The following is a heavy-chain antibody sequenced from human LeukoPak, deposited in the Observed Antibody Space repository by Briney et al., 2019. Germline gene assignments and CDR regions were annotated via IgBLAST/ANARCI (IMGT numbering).Heavy chain of an antibody. Sequence: PSETLSLTCTVSGDSISIYYWSWIRQPPGKGLEWIGYIYYSGSTNYNPSLKSRVTISLDTSKNQFSLKLNSVTAADTAVYYCARLGGAAAGTRWFDPWGQGTLVTVSS. CDR3: ARLGGAAAGTRWFDP. CDR1: GDSISIYY. CDR2: IYYSGST. D-gene: IGHD6-13*01. V-gene: IGHV4-59*08. J-gene: IGHJ5*02.